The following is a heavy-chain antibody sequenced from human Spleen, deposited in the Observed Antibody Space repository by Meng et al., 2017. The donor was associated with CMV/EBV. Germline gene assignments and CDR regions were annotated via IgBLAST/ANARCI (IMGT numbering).Heavy chain of an antibody. D-gene: IGHD3-10*01. V-gene: IGHV4-38-2*02. J-gene: IGHJ4*02. CDR1: GYSISSGYD. CDR2: IYHSGST. Sequence: SETLSLTCTVSGYSISSGYDWGWIRQPPGKGLEWIGSIYHSGSTYYNPSLKSRVTISVDTSKNQFSLKLSSVTAADTAVYYCARFRGGTSPLDYWGQGTLVTVSS. CDR3: ARFRGGTSPLDY.